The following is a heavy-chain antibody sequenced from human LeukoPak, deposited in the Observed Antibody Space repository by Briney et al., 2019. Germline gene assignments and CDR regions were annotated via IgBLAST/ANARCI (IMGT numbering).Heavy chain of an antibody. CDR2: IDPSDSYT. D-gene: IGHD5-24*01. CDR3: ARQATTGADY. CDR1: GYSFTNYW. Sequence: GEFLKISCKGSGYSFTNYWIIWVRQMPGKGLEWMGRIDPSDSYTNYSPPFQGHVTISADKSISTAYLQWSSLKASDTAMYYCARQATTGADYWGQGTLVTVSS. J-gene: IGHJ4*02. V-gene: IGHV5-10-1*01.